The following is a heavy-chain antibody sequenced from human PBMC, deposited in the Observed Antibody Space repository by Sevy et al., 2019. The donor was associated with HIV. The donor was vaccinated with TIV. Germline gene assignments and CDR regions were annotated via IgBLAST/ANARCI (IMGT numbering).Heavy chain of an antibody. V-gene: IGHV3-11*01. CDR3: AKDLVVLVGDAFDI. CDR2: ISSSGSTI. CDR1: GFTFSDYY. D-gene: IGHD2-8*02. Sequence: GGSLRLSCAASGFTFSDYYMSWIRQAPGKGLEWVSYISSSGSTIYYADSVKGRFTISRDNSKNTLYLQMNSLRADDTAVYYCAKDLVVLVGDAFDIWGQGTMVTVSS. J-gene: IGHJ3*02.